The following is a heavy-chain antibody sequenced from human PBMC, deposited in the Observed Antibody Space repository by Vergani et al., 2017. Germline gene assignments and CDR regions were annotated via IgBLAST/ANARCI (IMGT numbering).Heavy chain of an antibody. CDR2: IKSTFDRGTT. CDR1: GFSFRNAW. Sequence: EVQLVESGGGIVKPGGSLRLSCVASGFSFRNAWMNWVRRTPGKGLEWVGRIKSTFDRGTTDYAAAVKGRFTISRDESKNTLFLQMNGLKTEDIGVYYCTTDXRYWGDGSCYWLRDHHYYGMDVWGQGTTVTVSS. CDR3: TTDXRYWGDGSCYWLRDHHYYGMDV. D-gene: IGHD3-10*01. J-gene: IGHJ6*02. V-gene: IGHV3-15*07.